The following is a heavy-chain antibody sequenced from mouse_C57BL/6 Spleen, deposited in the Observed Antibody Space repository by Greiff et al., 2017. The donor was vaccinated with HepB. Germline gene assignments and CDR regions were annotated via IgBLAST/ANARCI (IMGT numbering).Heavy chain of an antibody. CDR3: ARGGGSSSYWYFDV. V-gene: IGHV5-17*01. CDR2: ISSGSSTI. CDR1: GFTFSDYG. Sequence: EVQLMESGGCLVKPGGSLKLSCAASGFTFSDYGMHWVRQAPEKGLEWVAYISSGSSTIYYADTVKGRFTISRDNAKNTLFLQMTSLRSEDTAMYYGARGGGSSSYWYFDVWGTGTTAIVSS. D-gene: IGHD1-1*01. J-gene: IGHJ1*03.